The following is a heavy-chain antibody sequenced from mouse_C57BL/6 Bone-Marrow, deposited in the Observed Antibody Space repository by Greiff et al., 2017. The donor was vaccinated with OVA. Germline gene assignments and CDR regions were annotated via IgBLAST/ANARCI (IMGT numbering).Heavy chain of an antibody. J-gene: IGHJ2*01. V-gene: IGHV5-17*01. CDR3: ARDDGNAYFYY. CDR2: ISSGSRTT. CDR1: GFTFSDYD. Sequence: EVKLMESGGGLVKPGGSLKLSCAASGFTFSDYDMHWVRQAPEKGLEWVAYISSGSRTTYYADTVKGRFTISRDNAKNTRFLQMTRLRSEDTAMYYGARDDGNAYFYYWGQGTTRTVSS.